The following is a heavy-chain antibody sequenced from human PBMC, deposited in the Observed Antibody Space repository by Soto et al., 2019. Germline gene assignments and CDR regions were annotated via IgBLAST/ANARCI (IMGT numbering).Heavy chain of an antibody. J-gene: IGHJ4*02. CDR3: GGGGGRGGWGIVVVPAAMVDY. Sequence: QVQLVESGGGLVKPGGSLRLSCAASGFTFSDYYMSWIRQAPGKGLEWVSYISSSGSTIYYADSVKGRFTISRDNAKNSLYLQMNRLRAEDTAVYYCGGGGGRGGWGIVVVPAAMVDYWGQGTLVTVSS. D-gene: IGHD2-2*01. CDR1: GFTFSDYY. CDR2: ISSSGSTI. V-gene: IGHV3-11*01.